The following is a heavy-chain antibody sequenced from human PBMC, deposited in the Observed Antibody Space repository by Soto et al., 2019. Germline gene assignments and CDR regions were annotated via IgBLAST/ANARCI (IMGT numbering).Heavy chain of an antibody. CDR3: ARDGREASGMDV. CDR1: GGSISSHY. D-gene: IGHD1-26*01. V-gene: IGHV4-59*11. Sequence: SETLSLTCIVSGGSISSHYWSWVRQAPGKGLEWIGHIYYRGSTNYNPSLRSRSTISVDASKSQFSLKLNSVTTADTAVYYCARDGREASGMDVRGQGTKVTVSS. CDR2: IYYRGST. J-gene: IGHJ6*02.